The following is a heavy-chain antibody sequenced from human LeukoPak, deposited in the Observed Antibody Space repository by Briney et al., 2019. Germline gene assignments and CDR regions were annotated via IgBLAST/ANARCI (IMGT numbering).Heavy chain of an antibody. Sequence: ASVKVSCKASGYTFTSYYMNWVRQAPGQGLEWMGIINPSSGRTTYAQKFQGRVTMTRDTSTSTVYMELTSLRSEDTAVSYCARGGLPARSWFDPWGQGTLVTVPS. D-gene: IGHD3/OR15-3a*01. CDR3: ARGGLPARSWFDP. CDR1: GYTFTSYY. CDR2: INPSSGRT. J-gene: IGHJ5*02. V-gene: IGHV1-46*01.